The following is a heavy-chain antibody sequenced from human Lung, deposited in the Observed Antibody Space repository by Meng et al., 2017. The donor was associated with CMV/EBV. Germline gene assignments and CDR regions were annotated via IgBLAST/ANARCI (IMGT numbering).Heavy chain of an antibody. J-gene: IGHJ6*02. D-gene: IGHD3-10*01. Sequence: ASXXVSXKASGYTXTSYYMHWVRRAPGQGLEWMGIINPSGGSTSYAQKFQGRVTITRDTSTSTVYMELSSLRSEDTAVYYCARALSYYYGDYYYYYGMDVWXQGTTVTVSS. CDR1: GYTXTSYY. CDR3: ARALSYYYGDYYYYYGMDV. CDR2: INPSGGST. V-gene: IGHV1-46*01.